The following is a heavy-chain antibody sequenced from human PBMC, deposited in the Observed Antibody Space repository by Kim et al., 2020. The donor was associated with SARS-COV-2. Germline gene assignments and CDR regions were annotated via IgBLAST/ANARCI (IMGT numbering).Heavy chain of an antibody. CDR1: GFTFSDYA. Sequence: GGSLRLSCSASGFTFSDYAMHWVRQAPGKGLEYVSAIGGTGVRTYYADSVKGRFTISRDNSKNTLYLQMSSLRAEDTAVYYCVSLYCGGDCNYWGQGTLVTVSS. CDR3: VSLYCGGDCNY. D-gene: IGHD2-21*02. V-gene: IGHV3-64D*09. J-gene: IGHJ4*02. CDR2: IGGTGVRT.